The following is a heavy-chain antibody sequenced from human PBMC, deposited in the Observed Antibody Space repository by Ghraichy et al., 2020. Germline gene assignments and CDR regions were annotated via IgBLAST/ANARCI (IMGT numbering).Heavy chain of an antibody. D-gene: IGHD2-2*01. V-gene: IGHV4-34*01. CDR3: ARVYCSSTSCFYYFDY. J-gene: IGHJ4*02. Sequence: SETLSLTCAVYGGSFSGYYWSWIRQPPGKGLEWIGEINHSGSTNYNPSLKSRVTISVDTSKNQFSLKLSSVTAADTAVYYCARVYCSSTSCFYYFDYWGQGTLVTVSS. CDR1: GGSFSGYY. CDR2: INHSGST.